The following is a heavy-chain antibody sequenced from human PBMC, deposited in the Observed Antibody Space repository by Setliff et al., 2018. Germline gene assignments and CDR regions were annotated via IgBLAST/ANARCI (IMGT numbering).Heavy chain of an antibody. V-gene: IGHV1-69*05. J-gene: IGHJ6*03. D-gene: IGHD3-22*01. Sequence: SVKVSCKASGGTFSKYGISWVRQAPGQGLEWMGGIIPNFRTTSYAQKFQGRVTISTDESTMTAYMELNSLRPEDTAMYYCAREGVDSRSSTDYRYYMDVWGKGTTVTVSS. CDR2: IIPNFRTT. CDR1: GGTFSKYG. CDR3: AREGVDSRSSTDYRYYMDV.